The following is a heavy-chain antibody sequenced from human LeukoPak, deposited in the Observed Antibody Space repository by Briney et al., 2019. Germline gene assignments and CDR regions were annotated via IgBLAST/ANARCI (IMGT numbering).Heavy chain of an antibody. V-gene: IGHV1-46*01. CDR3: ARVPRYDSSGYFFDY. CDR2: INPSGGST. J-gene: IGHJ4*02. Sequence: ASVKDSCKASGYTFTSYYMHWVRQAPGQGLEWMGIINPSGGSTSYAQKFQGRVTMTRDTSTSTVYMELSSLRSEDTAVYYCARVPRYDSSGYFFDYWGQGTLVTVSS. D-gene: IGHD3-22*01. CDR1: GYTFTSYY.